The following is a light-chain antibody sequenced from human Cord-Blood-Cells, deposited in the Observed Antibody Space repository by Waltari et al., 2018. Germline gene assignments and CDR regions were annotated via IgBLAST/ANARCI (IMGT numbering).Light chain of an antibody. CDR1: ASNVGGYNY. Sequence: QPPLTQPAPVSGSPDQSITISCTGTASNVGGYNYFSWYQQHPGKAPKLLIYDVSNLPSGVSNRFSGSKSGNTASLTISGLQAEDEADYYCSSYTSSSTLVFGGGTKLTVL. CDR3: SSYTSSSTLV. J-gene: IGLJ2*01. V-gene: IGLV2-14*01. CDR2: DVS.